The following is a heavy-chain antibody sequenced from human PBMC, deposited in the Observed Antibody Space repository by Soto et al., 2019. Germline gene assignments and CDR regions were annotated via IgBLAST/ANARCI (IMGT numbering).Heavy chain of an antibody. CDR3: ARDMGFGLSAY. V-gene: IGHV1-3*01. Sequence: QVKLVQSGAEVKKPGASVKVSCKASGYTFTSYAMHWVRQAPGQRLEWMGWINAGNGNTKYSQKFQGRVTITRDTSASTADMELSSLRSEDTAVYYCARDMGFGLSAYWGQGTLVTVSS. CDR2: INAGNGNT. J-gene: IGHJ4*02. CDR1: GYTFTSYA. D-gene: IGHD3-10*01.